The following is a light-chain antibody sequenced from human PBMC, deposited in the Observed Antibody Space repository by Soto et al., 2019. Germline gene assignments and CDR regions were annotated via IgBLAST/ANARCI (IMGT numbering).Light chain of an antibody. J-gene: IGLJ1*01. Sequence: QSVLTQPPSVSGSPGQSVTISCTGTGRDVGGYNRVSWYQQRPGTAPKIMIYEVSNRPSGVPDRFSGSKSGNTASLAISGLQAEGEADYYCTSYTSTTNFYVFGSGTKVTVL. V-gene: IGLV2-18*02. CDR2: EVS. CDR3: TSYTSTTNFYV. CDR1: GRDVGGYNR.